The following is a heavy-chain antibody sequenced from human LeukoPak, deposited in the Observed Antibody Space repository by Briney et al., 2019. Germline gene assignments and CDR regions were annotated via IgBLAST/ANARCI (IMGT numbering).Heavy chain of an antibody. J-gene: IGHJ4*02. V-gene: IGHV4-34*01. CDR2: INHSGST. CDR1: GGSFSGYY. Sequence: SETLSLTCAVYGGSFSGYYWSWIRQPPGKELEWIGEINHSGSTNYNPSLKSRVTISVDTSKNQFSLKLSSVTAADTAVYYCARASIVVVPAAHFDYWGQGTLVTVSS. CDR3: ARASIVVVPAAHFDY. D-gene: IGHD2-2*01.